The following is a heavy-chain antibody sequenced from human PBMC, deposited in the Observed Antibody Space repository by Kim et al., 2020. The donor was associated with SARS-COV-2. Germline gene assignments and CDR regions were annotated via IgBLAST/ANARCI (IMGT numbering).Heavy chain of an antibody. V-gene: IGHV4-31*03. Sequence: SETLSLTCTVSGGSISSGGYYWSWIRQHPGKGLEWIGYIYYSGSTYYNPSLKSRVTISVDTSKNQFSLKLSSVTAADTAVYYCARGGDYVGGWDYWGQGTLVTVSS. CDR2: IYYSGST. CDR1: GGSISSGGYY. J-gene: IGHJ4*02. CDR3: ARGGDYVGGWDY. D-gene: IGHD4-17*01.